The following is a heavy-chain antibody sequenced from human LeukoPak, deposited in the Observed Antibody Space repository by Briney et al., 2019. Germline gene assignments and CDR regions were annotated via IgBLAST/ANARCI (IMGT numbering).Heavy chain of an antibody. CDR3: ARTPYYYDSSGFSYYFDY. V-gene: IGHV4-39*07. Sequence: TSETLSLTCTVSGGSISSSSYYWGWIRQPPGKGLEWIGTVYYSGTTNYNPSLKSRVTISVDKSKNQFSLKLSSVTAADTAVYYCARTPYYYDSSGFSYYFDYWGQGTLVTISS. J-gene: IGHJ4*02. CDR1: GGSISSSSYY. CDR2: VYYSGTT. D-gene: IGHD3-22*01.